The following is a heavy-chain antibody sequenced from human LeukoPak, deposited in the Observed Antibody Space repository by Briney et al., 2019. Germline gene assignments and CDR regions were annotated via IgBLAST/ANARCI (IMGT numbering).Heavy chain of an antibody. CDR1: SGSLSSGGSS. D-gene: IGHD6-13*01. V-gene: IGHV4-30-2*01. CDR3: ARGGYSSSWSGYFDY. Sequence: SETLSLTCAVSSGSLSSGGSSWSWIRQPPGKGLEWIGYIYHSGSTYYNPSLKSRVTISVDRSKNQFSLKLSSVTAADTAVYYCARGGYSSSWSGYFDYWGQGTLVTVSS. J-gene: IGHJ4*02. CDR2: IYHSGST.